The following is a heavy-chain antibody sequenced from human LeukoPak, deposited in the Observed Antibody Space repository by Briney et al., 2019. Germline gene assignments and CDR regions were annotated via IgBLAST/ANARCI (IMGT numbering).Heavy chain of an antibody. J-gene: IGHJ3*02. CDR2: ISGSGGST. Sequence: GGSLRLSCAASGFTFSSYAMSWVRQAPGKGLEWVSAISGSGGSTYYADSVKGRFTISRDNSKNTLYLQMNSLRAEDTAVYYCAKVGSILWFGELSLYVAFDIWGQGTMVTVSS. CDR1: GFTFSSYA. CDR3: AKVGSILWFGELSLYVAFDI. V-gene: IGHV3-23*01. D-gene: IGHD3-10*01.